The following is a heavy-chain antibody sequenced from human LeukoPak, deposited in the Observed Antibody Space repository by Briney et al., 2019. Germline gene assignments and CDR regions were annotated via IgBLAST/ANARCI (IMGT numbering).Heavy chain of an antibody. J-gene: IGHJ4*02. Sequence: GGSLRLSCAASGFTFSSYSMNWVRQAPGKGLEWVSSISSSSSYIYYADSVKGRFTISRDNAKNSLYLQMNSLRAEDTAVYYWGGDRGAGIGGATTVGFGGQGTLVTVSS. CDR3: GGDRGAGIGGATTVGF. V-gene: IGHV3-21*01. CDR2: ISSSSSYI. D-gene: IGHD1-26*01. CDR1: GFTFSSYS.